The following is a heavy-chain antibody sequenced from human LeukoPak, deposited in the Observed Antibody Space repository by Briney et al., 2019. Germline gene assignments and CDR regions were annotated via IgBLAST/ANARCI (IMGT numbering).Heavy chain of an antibody. Sequence: SETLSLTCTVSGDSISSYYWSWIRQPPGKGLQWIGYIYYSGSTNYNPSLKSRVTISVDTSKNQFSLKVSSVSAADTAVYSCARLLDNDISGDPDTFDVWGQGTTVIVSS. D-gene: IGHD3-22*01. V-gene: IGHV4-59*01. CDR2: IYYSGST. J-gene: IGHJ3*01. CDR1: GDSISSYY. CDR3: ARLLDNDISGDPDTFDV.